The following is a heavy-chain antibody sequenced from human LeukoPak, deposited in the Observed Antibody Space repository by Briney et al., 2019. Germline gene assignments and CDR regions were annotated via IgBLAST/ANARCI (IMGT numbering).Heavy chain of an antibody. Sequence: SETLSLTCAVSGHSISSGYYWGWIRQPPGKGLEWIGSIYHSGSTYYNPSLKSRVTISVDTSKNQFSLKLSSVTAADTAVYYCARGMGKDIVVVPAAYYYYYMDVWGKGTTVTVSS. D-gene: IGHD2-2*01. J-gene: IGHJ6*03. V-gene: IGHV4-38-2*01. CDR2: IYHSGST. CDR1: GHSISSGYY. CDR3: ARGMGKDIVVVPAAYYYYYMDV.